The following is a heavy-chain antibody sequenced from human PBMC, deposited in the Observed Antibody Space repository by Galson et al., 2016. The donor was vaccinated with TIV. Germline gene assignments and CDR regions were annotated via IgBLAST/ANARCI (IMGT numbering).Heavy chain of an antibody. V-gene: IGHV3-20*04. J-gene: IGHJ4*02. D-gene: IGHD2-21*01. CDR1: GFTFDDFD. Sequence: SLRLSCAASGFTFDDFDMAWVRQGPGRGLEWVSSVNWNGLGTSYADSVKGRFTISRDSAKNSLYLQMDSLGAEDTALYYCARVASCGGTWYYFDSWGQGTLVAVSS. CDR2: VNWNGLGT. CDR3: ARVASCGGTWYYFDS.